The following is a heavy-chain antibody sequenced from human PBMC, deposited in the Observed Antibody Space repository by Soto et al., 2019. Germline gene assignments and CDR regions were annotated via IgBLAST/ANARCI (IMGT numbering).Heavy chain of an antibody. CDR2: IYHSGST. Sequence: QLQLQESGSGLVKPSQTLSLTCAVSGGSISSGGYSWSWIRQPPGKGLEWIGYIYHSGSTYYNPSPKRRLTISVDSPKNQFSLKLSSVPAAATAVYDCARGDGNPFDYWGPGTLVTVSS. CDR3: ARGDGNPFDY. J-gene: IGHJ4*02. V-gene: IGHV4-30-2*01. CDR1: GGSISSGGYS. D-gene: IGHD2-21*02.